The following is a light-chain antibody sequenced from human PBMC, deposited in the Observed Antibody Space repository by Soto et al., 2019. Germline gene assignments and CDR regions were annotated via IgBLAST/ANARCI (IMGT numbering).Light chain of an antibody. CDR2: KAS. Sequence: DIQMTQSPSTLSGSVGDRVTITCRASQTISSWLAWYQLKPVKAPKLLIYKASTLKSGVPSRFSGSGSGTEFTLTISSLQPDDFATYYCQHYNSYSEAFGQGTKVDIK. V-gene: IGKV1-5*03. CDR1: QTISSW. CDR3: QHYNSYSEA. J-gene: IGKJ1*01.